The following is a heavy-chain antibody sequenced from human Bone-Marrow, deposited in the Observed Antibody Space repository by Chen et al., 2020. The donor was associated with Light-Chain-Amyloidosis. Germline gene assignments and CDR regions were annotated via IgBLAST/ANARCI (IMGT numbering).Heavy chain of an antibody. Sequence: QVQLVQSGAEVKKPGSSVKVSCKASGGTFNTYAINWVRQAPGQGLEWMGGIITILGTASYAQKFQGRVTITADEASSTAYMELSSLTSGDTAVYYCAEGPYSNLGYWGQGTLVTVSS. CDR2: IITILGTA. CDR1: GGTFNTYA. J-gene: IGHJ4*02. D-gene: IGHD4-4*01. V-gene: IGHV1-69*01. CDR3: AEGPYSNLGY.